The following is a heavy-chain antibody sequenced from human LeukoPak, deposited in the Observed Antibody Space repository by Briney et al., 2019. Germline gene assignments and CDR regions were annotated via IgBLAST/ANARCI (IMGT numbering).Heavy chain of an antibody. CDR1: GYTFTSYG. Sequence: ASMKVSCKASGYTFTSYGISWVRQAPGQGLEWMGWISAYNGNTNYAQKLQGRVTMTTDTSTSTAYMELRSLRSDDTAVYYCARDAPLPCSGGSCYSFPYYYYGMDVWGQGTTVTVSS. CDR2: ISAYNGNT. V-gene: IGHV1-18*01. CDR3: ARDAPLPCSGGSCYSFPYYYYGMDV. J-gene: IGHJ6*02. D-gene: IGHD2-15*01.